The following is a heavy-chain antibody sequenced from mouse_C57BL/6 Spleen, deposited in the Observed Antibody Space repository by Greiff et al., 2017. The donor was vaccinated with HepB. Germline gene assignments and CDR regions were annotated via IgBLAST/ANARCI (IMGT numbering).Heavy chain of an antibody. V-gene: IGHV5-4*01. D-gene: IGHD4-1*02. CDR2: ISDGGSYT. J-gene: IGHJ4*01. Sequence: EVHLVESGGGLVKPGGSLKLSCAASGFTFSSYAMSWVRQTPEKRLEWVATISDGGSYTYYPDNVKGRFTISRDNAKNNLYLQMSHLKSEDTAMYYCARESNWDDYAMDYWGQGTSITVSS. CDR3: ARESNWDDYAMDY. CDR1: GFTFSSYA.